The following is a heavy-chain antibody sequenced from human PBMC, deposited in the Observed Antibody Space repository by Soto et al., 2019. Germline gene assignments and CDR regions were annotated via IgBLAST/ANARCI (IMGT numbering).Heavy chain of an antibody. CDR3: VRGGDVVVPAAIMYFDY. Sequence: EVQLVESGEGLVQPGGSLRLSCAASGFTFSSYAMHWVRQAQGKGLEYVSAISSSGDRTYYADSVKGRFTISRDNSKNTLYLQMGSLRAEDMAVYYCVRGGDVVVPAAIMYFDYWGQGTLVTVSS. CDR2: ISSSGDRT. J-gene: IGHJ4*02. D-gene: IGHD2-2*01. V-gene: IGHV3-64*02. CDR1: GFTFSSYA.